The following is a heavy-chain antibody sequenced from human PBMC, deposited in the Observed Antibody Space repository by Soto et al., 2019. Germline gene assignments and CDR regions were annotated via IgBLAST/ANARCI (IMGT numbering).Heavy chain of an antibody. CDR1: GFRFTNPG. D-gene: IGHD3-3*01. CDR2: VKSKADGGTA. Sequence: EVQLVESGGGLVQPGGSLRLSFAASGFRFTNPGMHWSRQAPGKGLEWVGGVKSKADGGTADYAAPVKGRFTVSRDDSKNTQYLQMNSLKMEDTAVYYCNSYPDFWGGHTPLWGQGTLVTVSS. CDR3: NSYPDFWGGHTPL. J-gene: IGHJ4*02. V-gene: IGHV3-15*07.